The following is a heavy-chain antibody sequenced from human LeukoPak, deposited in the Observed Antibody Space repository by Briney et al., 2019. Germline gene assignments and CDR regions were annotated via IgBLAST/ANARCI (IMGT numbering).Heavy chain of an antibody. V-gene: IGHV3-21*01. CDR1: GFTMSNNA. D-gene: IGHD3-3*01. CDR3: ARDGLRFLEWLSRD. CDR2: ISSSSSYI. Sequence: PGGSLRLSCAAPGFTMSNNAMSWVRQAPGKGLEWVSAISSSSSYIYYADSVKGRFTISRDNAKNSLYLQMNSLRAEDTAVYYCARDGLRFLEWLSRDWGQGTLVTVSS. J-gene: IGHJ4*02.